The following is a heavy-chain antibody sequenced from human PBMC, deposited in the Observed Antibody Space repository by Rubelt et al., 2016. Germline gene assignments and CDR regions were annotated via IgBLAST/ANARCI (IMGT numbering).Heavy chain of an antibody. J-gene: IGHJ4*02. Sequence: QVQLVESGGGVVQPGRSLRLSCAASGFTFSSYGMHWVRQAPGKGLEWVAVISYDGSNKYYADSVKGRFTISRDNSKNTLDLQMNSLRAEDTAVYYCARDRRRAVAGQVFYFDYWGQGTLVTVSS. V-gene: IGHV3-30*03. D-gene: IGHD6-19*01. CDR3: ARDRRRAVAGQVFYFDY. CDR1: GFTFSSYG. CDR2: ISYDGSNK.